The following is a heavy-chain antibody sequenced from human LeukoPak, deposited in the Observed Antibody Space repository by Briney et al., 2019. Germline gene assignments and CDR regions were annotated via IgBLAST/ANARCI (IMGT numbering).Heavy chain of an antibody. D-gene: IGHD2-21*02. CDR3: AKWGPYCVGDYCPALDS. Sequence: GGSLRLSCVASRFTFSNYWMSWVRQAPGKGLEWVANINQDGSKKRYVDSMEGRFTISRDNAKESLYLQLNSLRVEVTAVYYCAKWGPYCVGDYCPALDSWGQGNLVTVSS. J-gene: IGHJ4*02. V-gene: IGHV3-7*01. CDR2: INQDGSKK. CDR1: RFTFSNYW.